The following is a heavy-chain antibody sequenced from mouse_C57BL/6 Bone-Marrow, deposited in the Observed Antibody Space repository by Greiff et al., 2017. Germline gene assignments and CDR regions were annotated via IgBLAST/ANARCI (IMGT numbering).Heavy chain of an antibody. CDR1: GFTFSSYG. CDR3: ARIYYGNDDYYAMDY. D-gene: IGHD2-2*01. CDR2: ISSGGSYT. V-gene: IGHV5-6*01. Sequence: EVKVVESGGDLVKPGGSLKLSCAASGFTFSSYGMSWVRQTPDKRLEWVATISSGGSYTYYPDSVKGRFTISRANAKNTLYLQMSSLKSEDTAMYYCARIYYGNDDYYAMDYWGQGTSVTVSS. J-gene: IGHJ4*01.